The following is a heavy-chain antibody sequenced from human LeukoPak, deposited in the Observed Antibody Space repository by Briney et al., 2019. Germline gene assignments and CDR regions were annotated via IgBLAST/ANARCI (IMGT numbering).Heavy chain of an antibody. CDR2: IYYSRST. V-gene: IGHV4-59*12. Sequence: KSSETLSLTCTVSGGSISGCYWNWIRQPPGKGLEWIGYIYYSRSTNYNPSLKSRVTISIDTSKNHFSLKLSSVTAADTAVYYCAREAWGLLNWFDPWGQGTLVSVSS. D-gene: IGHD7-27*01. CDR1: GGSISGCY. J-gene: IGHJ5*02. CDR3: AREAWGLLNWFDP.